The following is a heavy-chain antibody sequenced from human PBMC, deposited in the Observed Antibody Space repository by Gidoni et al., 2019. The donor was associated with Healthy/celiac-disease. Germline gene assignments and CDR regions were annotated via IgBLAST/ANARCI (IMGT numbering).Heavy chain of an antibody. D-gene: IGHD6-13*01. J-gene: IGHJ5*02. Sequence: QVQLQESGPGLVKPSETLSLTCTVSGGAVSSGSYYWSWIRQPPGKGLEWIGYIYYSGSTNYNPSLKSRVTISVDTSKNQFSLKLSSVTAADTAVYYCAREAAGIVYWFDPWGQGTLVTVSS. CDR1: GGAVSSGSYY. V-gene: IGHV4-61*01. CDR3: AREAAGIVYWFDP. CDR2: IYYSGST.